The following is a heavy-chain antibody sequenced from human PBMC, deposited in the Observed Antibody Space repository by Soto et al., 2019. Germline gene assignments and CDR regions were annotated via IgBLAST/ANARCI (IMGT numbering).Heavy chain of an antibody. Sequence: PGGSLRLSCAASGFTFSSYAMSWVRQAPGKGLEWVSAISGSGGSTYYADSVKGRFTISRDISKNTLYLQMNGLSAEDTAIYYCTKDTFGAWDSWGQGTLVTVSS. CDR3: TKDTFGAWDS. V-gene: IGHV3-23*01. CDR2: ISGSGGST. J-gene: IGHJ4*02. CDR1: GFTFSSYA. D-gene: IGHD3-10*01.